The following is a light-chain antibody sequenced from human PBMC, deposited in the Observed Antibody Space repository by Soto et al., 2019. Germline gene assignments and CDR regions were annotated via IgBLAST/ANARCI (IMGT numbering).Light chain of an antibody. CDR1: QDIGTY. V-gene: IGKV1-8*01. Sequence: AIRMTQSPSSFSASTGDRVSITCRATQDIGTYLAWYQQIPGKAPKLLIYDASTLQTGVPSRFSGSGSGTEFTLTISSLQPDDFATYYCQQYYRSSITFGQGTRLEIK. CDR3: QQYYRSSIT. CDR2: DAS. J-gene: IGKJ5*01.